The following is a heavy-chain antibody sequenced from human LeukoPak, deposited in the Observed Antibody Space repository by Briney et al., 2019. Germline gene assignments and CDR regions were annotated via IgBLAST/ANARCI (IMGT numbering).Heavy chain of an antibody. V-gene: IGHV3-21*01. CDR1: GFTFSNYS. Sequence: GGSLRLSCAASGFTFSNYSMNWVRQAPGKGLEWVSSISSSSRYIYYADSVKGRFTISRDNAKNSLYLQMNSLRAEDTAVYYCARVRTYYYMDVWGKGTTVTVSS. CDR3: ARVRTYYYMDV. CDR2: ISSSSRYI. J-gene: IGHJ6*03.